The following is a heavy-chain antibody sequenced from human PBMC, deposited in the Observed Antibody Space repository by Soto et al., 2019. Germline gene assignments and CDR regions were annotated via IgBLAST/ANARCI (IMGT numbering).Heavy chain of an antibody. CDR1: GVTFSSYS. D-gene: IGHD2-2*02. CDR3: AREHCISTSCNTRDLCGMDV. Sequence: QVQLVESGGGVVQPGRSLRLSCAASGVTFSSYSMHWVRQAPGKGLEWVAVISYDGSNEFYADSVKGRFTISRDNSKNTLYLQMNSLRAEDTAVYYCAREHCISTSCNTRDLCGMDVWGQGTTVTVSS. V-gene: IGHV3-30-3*01. J-gene: IGHJ6*02. CDR2: ISYDGSNE.